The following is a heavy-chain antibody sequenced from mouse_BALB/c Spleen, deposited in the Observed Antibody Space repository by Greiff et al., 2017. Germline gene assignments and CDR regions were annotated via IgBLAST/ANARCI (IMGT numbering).Heavy chain of an antibody. CDR1: GFNIKDYY. CDR2: IDPENGDT. Sequence: EVQLQESGAELVRSGASVKLSCTASGFNIKDYYMHWVKQRPEQGLEWIGWIDPENGDTEYAPKFQGKATMTADTSSNTAYLQLSSLTSEDTAVYYCLYGNYWYLNVWGAGTTVTVSS. V-gene: IGHV14-4*02. D-gene: IGHD2-1*01. J-gene: IGHJ1*01. CDR3: LYGNYWYLNV.